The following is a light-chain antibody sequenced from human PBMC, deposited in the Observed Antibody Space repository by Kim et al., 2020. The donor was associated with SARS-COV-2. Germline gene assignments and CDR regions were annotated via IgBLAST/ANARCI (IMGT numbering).Light chain of an antibody. V-gene: IGLV3-19*01. CDR2: GKN. CDR3: NSRDSSGNHLV. CDR1: SLRSYY. Sequence: SELTRDPAVSVALGQTVRITCQGDSLRSYYASWYQQKPGQAPVLVIYGKNNRPSGIPDRFSGSSSGNTASLTITGAQAEDEADYYCNSRDSSGNHLVFGGGTKVTVL. J-gene: IGLJ2*01.